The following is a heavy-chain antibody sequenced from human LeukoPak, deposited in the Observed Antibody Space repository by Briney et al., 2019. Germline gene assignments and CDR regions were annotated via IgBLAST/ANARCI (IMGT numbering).Heavy chain of an antibody. CDR3: ARGLPRGYGGYGYHY. J-gene: IGHJ4*02. CDR2: ISSSGGTI. CDR1: GFTFSSYE. D-gene: IGHD4-17*01. Sequence: GGSLRLSCAASGFTFSSYEMNWVRQAPGKGLEWVSYISSSGGTIYYADSVKGRFTISRDNAKNSLYLQMNSLRAEDTAVYYSARGLPRGYGGYGYHYWGQGTLVTVSS. V-gene: IGHV3-48*03.